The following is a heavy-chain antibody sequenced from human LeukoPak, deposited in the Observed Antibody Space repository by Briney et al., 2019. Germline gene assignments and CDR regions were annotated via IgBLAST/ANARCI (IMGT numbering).Heavy chain of an antibody. J-gene: IGHJ4*02. CDR2: IYYTGST. D-gene: IGHD6-19*01. CDR1: GGSISSSSYY. Sequence: SETLSLTCTVSGGSISSSSYYWGWIRQPPGKGLEWIGSIYYTGSTYYNPSLESRVTISMDTSKNQFSLKLSSVTAADTAVYYCARDSRGAGPDFDYWGQGTLVTASS. CDR3: ARDSRGAGPDFDY. V-gene: IGHV4-39*07.